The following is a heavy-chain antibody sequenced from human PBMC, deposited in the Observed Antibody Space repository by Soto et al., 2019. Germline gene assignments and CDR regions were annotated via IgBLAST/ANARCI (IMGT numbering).Heavy chain of an antibody. CDR3: TLALPYYDFWSDGMDV. CDR1: GFTFSGSA. CDR2: IRSKANSYAT. D-gene: IGHD3-3*01. Sequence: VQLVESGGGLVQPGGSLKLSCAASGFTFSGSAMHWVRQASGKGLEWVGRIRSKANSYATAYAASVKGRFTISRDDSKNTAYLQMNSLKTEDTAVYYCTLALPYYDFWSDGMDVWGQGTTVTVSS. V-gene: IGHV3-73*01. J-gene: IGHJ6*02.